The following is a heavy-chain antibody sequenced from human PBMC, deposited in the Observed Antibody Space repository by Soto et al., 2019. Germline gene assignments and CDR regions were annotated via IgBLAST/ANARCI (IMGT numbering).Heavy chain of an antibody. CDR2: IYPGDSDT. Sequence: EVQLVQSATEVKKPGESLKISCKGSGYSFTSNWIGWVRQMPGKGLEWMGIIYPGDSDTRYSPSFQGQVTVSADKSISTAYRQWSSLKASYTAIYYCARRASAYWSSGSCWYFDLWGRGTLVTVSS. J-gene: IGHJ2*01. CDR1: GYSFTSNW. D-gene: IGHD2-15*01. V-gene: IGHV5-51*03. CDR3: ARRASAYWSSGSCWYFDL.